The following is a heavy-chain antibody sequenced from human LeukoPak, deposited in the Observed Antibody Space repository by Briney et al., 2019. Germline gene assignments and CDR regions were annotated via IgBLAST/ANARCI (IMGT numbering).Heavy chain of an antibody. V-gene: IGHV1-2*04. CDR1: GYTFTGYY. Sequence: ASVKVSCKASGYTFTGYYMHWVRQAPGQGLEWMGWINPNSGGTNYAQKFQGWVTMTSDTSISTAYMELSRLRSDDTAVYYCARGAGPIVGATGSGFDPWGQGTLVTVSS. D-gene: IGHD1-26*01. CDR3: ARGAGPIVGATGSGFDP. J-gene: IGHJ5*02. CDR2: INPNSGGT.